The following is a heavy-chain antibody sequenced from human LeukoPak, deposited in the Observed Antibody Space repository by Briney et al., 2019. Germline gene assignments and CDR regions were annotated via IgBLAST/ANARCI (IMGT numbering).Heavy chain of an antibody. CDR3: AKESGYSYGQAHYFDY. CDR2: ISGSGGST. CDR1: GFTFSSYA. V-gene: IGHV3-23*01. J-gene: IGHJ4*02. Sequence: GGSLRLSCAASGFTFSSYAMSWVRQAPGKGLEWVSAISGSGGSTYYAGSVKGRFTISRDNSKNTLYLQMNSLRAEDTAVYYCAKESGYSYGQAHYFDYWGQGTLVTVSS. D-gene: IGHD5-18*01.